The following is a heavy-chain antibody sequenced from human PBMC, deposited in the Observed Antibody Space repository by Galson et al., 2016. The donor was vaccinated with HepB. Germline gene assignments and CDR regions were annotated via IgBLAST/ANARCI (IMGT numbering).Heavy chain of an antibody. J-gene: IGHJ4*02. CDR1: GFTFRSYV. CDR3: AKDGVPAAGTEYDY. D-gene: IGHD6-13*01. CDR2: ISGSGSST. V-gene: IGHV3-23*01. Sequence: SLRLSCAASGFTFRSYVMSWVRQAPGKGLEWVSAISGSGSSTYYADSVKGRFTISRDNSKNTLSLQMNSLRAEDTAVYYCAKDGVPAAGTEYDYWGQGTLVTVSS.